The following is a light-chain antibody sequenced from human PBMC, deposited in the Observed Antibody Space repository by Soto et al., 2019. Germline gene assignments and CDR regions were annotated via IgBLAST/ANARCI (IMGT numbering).Light chain of an antibody. V-gene: IGKV3-20*01. CDR3: QQYDSSPWT. CDR2: GAS. J-gene: IGKJ1*01. CDR1: QSVSSSY. Sequence: EIVLTRSPGTLSLSPGERATLSCRASQSVSSSYFAWYQQKPGQAPRLLIYGASSRATGIPDRFSGSGSGTDFTLTISRLEPEDFAVYYCQQYDSSPWTFGQGTKV.